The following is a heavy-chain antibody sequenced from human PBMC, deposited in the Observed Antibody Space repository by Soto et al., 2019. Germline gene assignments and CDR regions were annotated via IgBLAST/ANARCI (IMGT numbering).Heavy chain of an antibody. CDR2: IYYSGST. CDR1: GGSISSGDYY. D-gene: IGHD2-2*01. Sequence: QVQLQESGPGLVKPSQTLSLTCTVSGGSISSGDYYWSWIRQPPGKGLEWIGYIYYSGSTYYNPSLKSRVTISVDTSKNQFSLKLSSVTAADTAVYYCARHEYCSSTSCYAGGGWFDTWGQGTLVTVSS. J-gene: IGHJ5*02. CDR3: ARHEYCSSTSCYAGGGWFDT. V-gene: IGHV4-30-4*01.